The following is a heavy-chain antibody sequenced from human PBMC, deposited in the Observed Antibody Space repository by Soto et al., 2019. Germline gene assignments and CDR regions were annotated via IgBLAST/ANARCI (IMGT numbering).Heavy chain of an antibody. CDR1: GGSFSGYC. D-gene: IGHD6-13*01. CDR2: ISHGGGA. V-gene: IGHV4-34*01. CDR3: AGYSNSWSKYVKL. J-gene: IGHJ1*01. Sequence: VQLQQWGAGLLKPSETLSLTCAVYGGSFSGYCWSWIRQTPGERLEWVGDISHGGGANYNPSLKSRVSFSIDPSKNQFSLKLNSVIAADTAVYYCAGYSNSWSKYVKLGGRGSLVTVSS.